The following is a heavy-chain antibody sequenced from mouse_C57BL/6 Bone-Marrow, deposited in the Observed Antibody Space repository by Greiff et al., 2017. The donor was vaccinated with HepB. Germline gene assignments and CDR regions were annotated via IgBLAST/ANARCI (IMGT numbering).Heavy chain of an antibody. CDR1: GFSLTSYG. Sequence: QVQLQQSGPGLVQPSQSLSITCTVSGFSLTSYGVHWVRQSPGKGLEWLGVIWRGGSTDYNAAFMSRLSITKDNSKSQVFFKMNSLQAEDTAIYYCAKNIPTTVVAHYAMDYWGQGTSVTVSS. J-gene: IGHJ4*01. V-gene: IGHV2-5*01. CDR2: IWRGGST. D-gene: IGHD1-1*01. CDR3: AKNIPTTVVAHYAMDY.